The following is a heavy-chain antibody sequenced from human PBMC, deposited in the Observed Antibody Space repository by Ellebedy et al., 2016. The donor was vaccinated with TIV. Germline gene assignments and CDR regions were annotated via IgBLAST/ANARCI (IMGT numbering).Heavy chain of an antibody. CDR1: GGSISSSTYY. Sequence: MPGGSLRLSCTVSGGSISSSTYYWGWIRQAPGKGLDWIGSIYYSGSTYYNPSLQSRVTISVDTSKNQFSLKLTSVTAADTAVYYCARSPSLTRSYFDYWGQGTLVTVSS. D-gene: IGHD2-15*01. J-gene: IGHJ4*02. CDR3: ARSPSLTRSYFDY. CDR2: IYYSGST. V-gene: IGHV4-39*01.